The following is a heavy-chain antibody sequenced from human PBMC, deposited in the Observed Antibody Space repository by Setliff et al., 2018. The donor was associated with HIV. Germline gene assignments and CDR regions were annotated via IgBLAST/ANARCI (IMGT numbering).Heavy chain of an antibody. Sequence: SVKVSCKASGGTFSSYAISWVRQAPGQGLEWMGGIIPIFGTANYAQKFQGRVTITADESTSAAYMELSSLRSEDTAVYYCARARERITMIVVVPDAFDIWGQGTMVTVSS. J-gene: IGHJ3*02. CDR2: IIPIFGTA. CDR3: ARARERITMIVVVPDAFDI. D-gene: IGHD3-22*01. V-gene: IGHV1-69*13. CDR1: GGTFSSYA.